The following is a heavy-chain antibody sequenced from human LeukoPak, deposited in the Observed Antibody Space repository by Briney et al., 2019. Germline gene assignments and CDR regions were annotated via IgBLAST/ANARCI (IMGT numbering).Heavy chain of an antibody. Sequence: ASVKVSCKSSGYTFTDCYMHWVRQAPGQGLAWMGWINPNSGDTHYAQKFQGRVTMTRDTSISTAYMELSRLRSDDTAVYYCASGSSLDGSSGWPTHYYWGQGTLVTVSS. J-gene: IGHJ4*02. D-gene: IGHD6-19*01. CDR2: INPNSGDT. CDR3: ASGSSLDGSSGWPTHYY. V-gene: IGHV1-2*02. CDR1: GYTFTDCY.